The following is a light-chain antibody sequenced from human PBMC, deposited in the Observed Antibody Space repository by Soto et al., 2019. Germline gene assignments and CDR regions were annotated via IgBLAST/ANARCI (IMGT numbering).Light chain of an antibody. CDR1: QSVSSSY. V-gene: IGKV3-20*01. CDR3: QQYGSSPLIT. Sequence: EIVLTQSPGTLSLSPGERATLSCRASQSVSSSYLAWYQQKPGQAPRLLIYGASSRATGIPYRFIASGSGTDFTLTISRLEPEHFAVYYCQQYGSSPLITFGKGTRLEIK. CDR2: GAS. J-gene: IGKJ5*01.